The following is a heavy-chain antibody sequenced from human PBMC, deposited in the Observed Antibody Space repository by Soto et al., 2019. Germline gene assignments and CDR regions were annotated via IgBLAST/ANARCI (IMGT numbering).Heavy chain of an antibody. V-gene: IGHV4-34*01. CDR2: INHSGST. Sequence: NPSETLSLTCAVYGGSFSGYYWSWIRQPPGKGLEWIGEINHSGSTNYNPSLKSRVTISVDTSKNQFSLELSSVTAADTAVYYCARGRWLQLGFFDYWGQGTLVTVSS. D-gene: IGHD5-12*01. J-gene: IGHJ4*02. CDR3: ARGRWLQLGFFDY. CDR1: GGSFSGYY.